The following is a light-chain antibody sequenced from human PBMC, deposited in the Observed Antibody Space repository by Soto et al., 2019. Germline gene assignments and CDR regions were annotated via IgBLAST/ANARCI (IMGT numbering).Light chain of an antibody. J-gene: IGKJ4*01. CDR2: GAS. Sequence: EIVWTQSPGTLSLSPGERATLSCRASQSVSTSYLAWYQQKPGQAPRLLIYGASSRATGIPYRFSGSGSGADFTLTISRLEPEDFAVYYCQQYGSVPLTFGGGTKVEIK. CDR3: QQYGSVPLT. CDR1: QSVSTSY. V-gene: IGKV3-20*01.